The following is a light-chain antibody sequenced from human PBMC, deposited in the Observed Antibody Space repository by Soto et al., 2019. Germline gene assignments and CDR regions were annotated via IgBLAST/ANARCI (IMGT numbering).Light chain of an antibody. J-gene: IGKJ1*01. Sequence: DIPMTQSPSSLSAFVGDSVTITCRASQSISSYLNWYQQKPGKAPKLLIYAASSLQSAVPSRFSGSGSGTNFTLTIGSLQSEDFVTYYCQQTYSTPRTFGQGTKVEIK. CDR2: AAS. CDR1: QSISSY. V-gene: IGKV1-39*01. CDR3: QQTYSTPRT.